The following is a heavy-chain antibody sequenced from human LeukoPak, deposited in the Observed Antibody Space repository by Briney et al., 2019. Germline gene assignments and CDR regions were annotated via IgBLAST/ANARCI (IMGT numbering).Heavy chain of an antibody. V-gene: IGHV4-61*02. CDR2: IYTSGST. D-gene: IGHD3-3*01. J-gene: IGHJ3*02. CDR1: GGSISSGSYY. CDR3: ARVYYDFWSGSEHDALDI. Sequence: SETLSLTCTVSGGSISSGSYYWSWIRQPAGKGLEWIGRIYTSGSTNYNPSLKSRVTISVDTSKNQFSLKLSSVTAADTAVYYCARVYYDFWSGSEHDALDIWGQGTMVTVSS.